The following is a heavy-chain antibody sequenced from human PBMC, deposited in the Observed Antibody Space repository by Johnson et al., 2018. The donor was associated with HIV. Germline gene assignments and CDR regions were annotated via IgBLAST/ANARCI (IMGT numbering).Heavy chain of an antibody. V-gene: IGHV3-33*08. CDR1: GFTFSSYG. Sequence: QEQLVESGGGVVQPGRSLRLSCAASGFTFSSYGMHWVRQAPGKGLEWVAFIRYDGSNKYYADSVKGRFTISRDNSKNTLYLQMNNLKTEDTAVYYCTTGPGGATKGGVAFDIWGQGTMVTVSS. J-gene: IGHJ3*02. CDR2: IRYDGSNK. CDR3: TTGPGGATKGGVAFDI. D-gene: IGHD1-26*01.